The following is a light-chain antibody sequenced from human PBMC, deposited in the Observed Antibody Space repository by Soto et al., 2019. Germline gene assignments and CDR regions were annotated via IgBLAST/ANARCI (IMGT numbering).Light chain of an antibody. CDR3: QQRSYWLT. J-gene: IGKJ4*01. CDR1: QSISTY. V-gene: IGKV3-11*01. CDR2: DAP. Sequence: EIVLTQSPATLSLSPGERATLSCRASQSISTYLAXXXXKPGQAPRLLIYDAPNRATGIPARFSGSGSGTDFTLTISSLEPEDFAVYYCQQRSYWLTFGGGTKVDI.